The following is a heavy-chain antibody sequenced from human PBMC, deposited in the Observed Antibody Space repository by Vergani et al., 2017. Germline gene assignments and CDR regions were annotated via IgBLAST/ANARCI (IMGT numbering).Heavy chain of an antibody. D-gene: IGHD2-21*01. J-gene: IGHJ5*02. CDR3: ARGLQVFARGGRFDP. V-gene: IGHV4-34*01. CDR1: GGSFSGYY. CDR2: INHRGST. Sequence: QVQLQQWGAGLLKPSETLSLTCAVYGGSFSGYYWSWIRQPPGKGLEWIGEINHRGSTSYNPSLKSRVTISLDTSKNQFSLKLTSVTAADTAVYYCARGLQVFARGGRFDPWGQGTLVTVSS.